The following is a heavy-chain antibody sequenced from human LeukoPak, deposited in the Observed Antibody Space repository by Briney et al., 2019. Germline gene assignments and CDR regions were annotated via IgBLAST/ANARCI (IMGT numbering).Heavy chain of an antibody. CDR1: GGSINSRY. V-gene: IGHV4-4*07. J-gene: IGHJ6*03. D-gene: IGHD2-15*01. Sequence: SGTLSLTCTVSGGSINSRYWSWIRQPAGQALQWIGRIYASGTTNYNPSLKSRITLSVDTSKNQYSLKLRSVTAADTAVYYCARSLVVAGYSYYYYMDVWGKGTTVTVSS. CDR2: IYASGTT. CDR3: ARSLVVAGYSYYYYMDV.